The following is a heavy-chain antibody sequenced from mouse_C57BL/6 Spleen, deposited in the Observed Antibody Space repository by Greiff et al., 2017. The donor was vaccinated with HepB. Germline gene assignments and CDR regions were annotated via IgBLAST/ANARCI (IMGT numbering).Heavy chain of an antibody. CDR3: ARGGYGSSFYYYAMDY. V-gene: IGHV5-17*01. CDR1: GFTFSDYG. CDR2: ISSGSSTI. D-gene: IGHD1-1*01. Sequence: VQLKESGGGLVKPGGSLKLSCAASGFTFSDYGMHWVRQAPEKGLEWVAYISSGSSTIYYADTVKGRFTISRDNAKNTLFLQMTSLRSEDTAMYYCARGGYGSSFYYYAMDYWGQGTSVTVSS. J-gene: IGHJ4*01.